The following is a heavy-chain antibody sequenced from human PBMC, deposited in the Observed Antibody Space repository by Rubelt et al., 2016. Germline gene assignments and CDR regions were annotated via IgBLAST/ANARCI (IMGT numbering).Heavy chain of an antibody. CDR3: ARASTDFWSGASNP. J-gene: IGHJ5*02. CDR2: ISAYNGNT. D-gene: IGHD3-3*01. CDR1: GYTFTNYG. Sequence: QVRLVQSGAEVKKPGASVKVSCKASGYTFTNYGISWVRQAPGQGLEWMGWISAYNGNTNYAQRVQGRVTMTTDTATSTAHMELRSLRSDDTAVYYWARASTDFWSGASNPWGQGVLVTVAS. V-gene: IGHV1-18*01.